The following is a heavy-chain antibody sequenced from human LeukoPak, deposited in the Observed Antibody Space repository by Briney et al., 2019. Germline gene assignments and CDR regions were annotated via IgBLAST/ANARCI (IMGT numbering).Heavy chain of an antibody. CDR2: IKQDGSEK. J-gene: IGHJ4*02. V-gene: IGHV3-7*01. CDR1: GFTFSSYA. CDR3: ASTNGGYYFDY. D-gene: IGHD2-2*01. Sequence: PGGSLRLSCGASGFTFSSYAMSWVRQAPGKGLEWVANIKQDGSEKYYVDSVKGRFTISRDNAKNSLYLQMNSLRAEDTAVYYCASTNGGYYFDYWGQGTLVTVSS.